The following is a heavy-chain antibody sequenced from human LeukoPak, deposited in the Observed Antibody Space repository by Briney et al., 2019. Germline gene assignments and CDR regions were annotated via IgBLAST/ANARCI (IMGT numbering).Heavy chain of an antibody. CDR3: AKEIRGFGAH. Sequence: PGGSLRLSCAASGFTFSSYGMHWVRQAPGKGLEWVAFIRYDGSSKYYADSVKGRFTISRDNSKNTLYLQMNSLRAEDTAVYYCAKEIRGFGAHWGQGTLVTVSS. V-gene: IGHV3-30*02. D-gene: IGHD3-10*01. J-gene: IGHJ4*02. CDR2: IRYDGSSK. CDR1: GFTFSSYG.